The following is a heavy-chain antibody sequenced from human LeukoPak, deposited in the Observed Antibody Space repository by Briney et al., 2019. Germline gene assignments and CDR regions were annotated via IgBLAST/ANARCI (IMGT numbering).Heavy chain of an antibody. Sequence: GGSLRLSCVASGFTFSSYSMNWVRQAPGKGLEWVAVIWYDGSNKYYADSVKGRFTISRDNSKNTLYLQMNSLRAEDTAVYYCARDLWRYCSSTSCSEQGMDVWGQGTTVTVSS. V-gene: IGHV3-33*08. CDR1: GFTFSSYS. D-gene: IGHD2-2*01. CDR2: IWYDGSNK. J-gene: IGHJ6*02. CDR3: ARDLWRYCSSTSCSEQGMDV.